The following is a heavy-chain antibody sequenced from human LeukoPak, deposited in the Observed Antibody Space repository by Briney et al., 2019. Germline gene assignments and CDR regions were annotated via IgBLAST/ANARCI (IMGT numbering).Heavy chain of an antibody. CDR1: GFTFSSYS. J-gene: IGHJ4*02. V-gene: IGHV3-21*01. Sequence: GGSLRLSCAASGFTFSSYSMNWVRQAPGKGLEWVSSISSSSSYIYYADSVKGRFTISRDNAKNSLYLQMNSLRAEDTAVYYCARHEKLGQFDYWGQGTLVTVSS. CDR3: ARHEKLGQFDY. CDR2: ISSSSSYI. D-gene: IGHD3-10*01.